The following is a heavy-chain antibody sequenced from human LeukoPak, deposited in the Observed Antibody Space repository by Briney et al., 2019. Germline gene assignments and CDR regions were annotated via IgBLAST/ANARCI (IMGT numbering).Heavy chain of an antibody. D-gene: IGHD5-24*01. J-gene: IGHJ5*02. V-gene: IGHV2-5*01. CDR2: IYWNDDK. CDR1: GFSLITPGVG. Sequence: SGPTLVKPTQTLTLTCTFSGFSLITPGVGVGWIRQPPGKALEWLALIYWNDDKRYSPSLKSRLTITKDTSKNQVVLTMTNMDPVDTATYYCAHSPREGSWFDPWGQGTLVTVSS. CDR3: AHSPREGSWFDP.